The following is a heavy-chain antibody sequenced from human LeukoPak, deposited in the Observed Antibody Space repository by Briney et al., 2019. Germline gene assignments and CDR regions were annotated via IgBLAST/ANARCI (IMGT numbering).Heavy chain of an antibody. Sequence: SETLSLTCTVSGGSVSSGSYYWSWIRQPPGTGLEWIGYISYSGSTNYNPSLKSRVTISEDTSKNQFSLKLSSVTAADTAVYYCAREYGGNSGLYYFDYWGQGTLVTVSS. V-gene: IGHV4-61*01. CDR3: AREYGGNSGLYYFDY. CDR1: GGSVSSGSYY. J-gene: IGHJ4*02. CDR2: ISYSGST. D-gene: IGHD4-23*01.